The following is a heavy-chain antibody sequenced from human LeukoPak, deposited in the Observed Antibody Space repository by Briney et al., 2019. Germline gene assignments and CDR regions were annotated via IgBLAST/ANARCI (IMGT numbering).Heavy chain of an antibody. D-gene: IGHD5-18*01. CDR3: AKGAGGFSYYNWFDP. Sequence: SETLSLTCTVSGGSISSSPYYWGWIRQPPGRGLEWIGSIYYSGTTHYSPSLESRVTISVDTSKNQFSLKLASVTAADTAIYYCAKGAGGFSYYNWFDPWGQGTLVTVSS. CDR2: IYYSGTT. V-gene: IGHV4-39*07. J-gene: IGHJ5*02. CDR1: GGSISSSPYY.